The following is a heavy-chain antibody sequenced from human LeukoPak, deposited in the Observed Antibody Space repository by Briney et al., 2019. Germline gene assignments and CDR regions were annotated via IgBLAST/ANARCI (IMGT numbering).Heavy chain of an antibody. J-gene: IGHJ5*02. D-gene: IGHD3-10*01. Sequence: SETLSLTCAVYGGSFSGYYWSRIRQPPGKGLEWIGEINHSGSTNYNPSLKSRVTISVDTSKNQFSLKLSSVTAADTAVYYCASVYGSGRNNWFDPWGQGTLVTVSS. CDR1: GGSFSGYY. CDR2: INHSGST. CDR3: ASVYGSGRNNWFDP. V-gene: IGHV4-34*01.